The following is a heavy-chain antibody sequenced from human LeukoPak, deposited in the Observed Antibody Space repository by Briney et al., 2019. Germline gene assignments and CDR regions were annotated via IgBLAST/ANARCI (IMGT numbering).Heavy chain of an antibody. CDR2: I. D-gene: IGHD3-22*01. CDR1: GGSISSGPYY. CDR3: ARRDDSSGYHKTFDY. Sequence: SETLSLTCTVSGGSISSGPYYWGWIRQPPGKGLEWIGNIYNPSLKSRVTISIDTSKNQFYLKLSSLTAADTAVYYCARRDDSSGYHKTFDYWGPGTLVTVSS. V-gene: IGHV4-39*01. J-gene: IGHJ4*02.